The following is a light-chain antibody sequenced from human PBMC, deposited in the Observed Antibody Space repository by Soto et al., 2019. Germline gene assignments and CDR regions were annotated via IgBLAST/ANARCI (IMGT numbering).Light chain of an antibody. CDR1: QDISSY. CDR3: PQLNYYPQS. Sequence: DIQLTPSPSFLSASVGDRVTITCRASQDISSYLAWYQQKPGKAPKLLLFAASTLQSAVPSRFSSSGSGTEFTLTSSGLQPEDFATYYCPQLNYYPQSFGQGTKVAI. CDR2: AAS. J-gene: IGKJ1*01. V-gene: IGKV1-9*01.